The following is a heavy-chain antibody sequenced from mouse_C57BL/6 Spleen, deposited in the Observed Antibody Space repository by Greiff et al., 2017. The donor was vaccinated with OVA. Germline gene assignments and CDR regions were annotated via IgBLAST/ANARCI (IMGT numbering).Heavy chain of an antibody. CDR2: ISDGGSYT. V-gene: IGHV5-4*01. D-gene: IGHD2-1*01. CDR1: GFTFSSYA. Sequence: EVKLVESGGGLVKPGGSLKLSCAASGFTFSSYAMSWVRQTPEKRLEWVATISDGGSYTYYPDNVKGRFTISRDNAKNNLYLQMSHLKSEDTAMYYCAREDYGNRAGFAYWGQGTLVTVSA. CDR3: AREDYGNRAGFAY. J-gene: IGHJ3*01.